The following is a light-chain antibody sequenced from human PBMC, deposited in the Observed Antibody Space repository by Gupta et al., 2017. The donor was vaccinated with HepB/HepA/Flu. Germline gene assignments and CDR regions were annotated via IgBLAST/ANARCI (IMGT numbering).Light chain of an antibody. CDR2: DVS. CDR3: SSYTSSSTLPYV. J-gene: IGLJ1*01. V-gene: IGLV2-14*03. CDR1: STDVGGYNY. Sequence: QSALTQPASVSGSPGQSLTISCTGTSTDVGGYNYVSWYQQHPGKAPKLMIYDVSNRPSGVSNRFSGSKLGNTASLTISGLQAEDEADYYCSSYTSSSTLPYVFGTGTKVTVL.